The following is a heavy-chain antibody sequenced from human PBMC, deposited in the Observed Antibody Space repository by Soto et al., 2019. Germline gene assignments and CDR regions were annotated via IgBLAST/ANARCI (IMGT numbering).Heavy chain of an antibody. D-gene: IGHD3-3*02. V-gene: IGHV5-51*03. CDR2: IYPDDSDN. J-gene: IGHJ6*02. CDR3: ATSFSIALGRGYYFYGMVL. CDR1: GYSFTHFW. Sequence: EVLLVQSGAEVKKSGESLKISCKGSGYSFTHFWIGWVRQMPGKGLEWMGIIYPDDSDNRYSQSFQGQVTISDDKSIRTAYLQWSSLKDSDTAIYYCATSFSIALGRGYYFYGMVLWGQGATGTVPS.